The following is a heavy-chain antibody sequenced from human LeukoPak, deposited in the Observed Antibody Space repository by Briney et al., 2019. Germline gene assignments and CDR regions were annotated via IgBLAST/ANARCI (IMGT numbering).Heavy chain of an antibody. V-gene: IGHV4-31*03. CDR1: GGSISSGGYY. CDR3: ARSLGPRRYYFDY. J-gene: IGHJ4*02. Sequence: PSETLSLTCTVSGGSISSGGYYWSWIRQHPGKGLEWIGYIYYSGSTYYNPSLKSRVTISVDTSKNQFSLKLSSVTAADTAVYYCARSLGPRRYYFDYWGQGTLVTVSS. CDR2: IYYSGST.